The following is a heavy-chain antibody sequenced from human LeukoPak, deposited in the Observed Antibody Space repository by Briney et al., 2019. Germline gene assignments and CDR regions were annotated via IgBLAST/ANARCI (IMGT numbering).Heavy chain of an antibody. CDR2: IYYTGNT. CDR3: ARGLMWVQRYAFDI. V-gene: IGHV4-59*12. Sequence: SETLSLTCNVSGGAIRGYYWSWMRQPPGKGLEWIGHIYYTGNTNYNPSLKSRVTISVDTSKNQFSLKLSSVTAADTAVYYCARGLMWVQRYAFDIWGQGTMVTVSS. CDR1: GGAIRGYY. D-gene: IGHD5-24*01. J-gene: IGHJ3*02.